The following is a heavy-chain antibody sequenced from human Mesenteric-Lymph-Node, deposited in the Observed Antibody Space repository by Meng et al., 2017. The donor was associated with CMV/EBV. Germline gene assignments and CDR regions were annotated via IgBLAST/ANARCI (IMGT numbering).Heavy chain of an antibody. V-gene: IGHV4-59*13. J-gene: IGHJ4*02. CDR2: MSYSGST. Sequence: QVQRREAGPGLVKPSETLSLTCTVSGGSFSSYPWSWIRQPPGKGLEWVGYMSYSGSTNYNPSLKSRITMSLDTSKNQFSLELSSVTAADTAVYYCGRDNWGSIDYWGQGTLVTVSS. D-gene: IGHD7-27*01. CDR1: GGSFSSYP. CDR3: GRDNWGSIDY.